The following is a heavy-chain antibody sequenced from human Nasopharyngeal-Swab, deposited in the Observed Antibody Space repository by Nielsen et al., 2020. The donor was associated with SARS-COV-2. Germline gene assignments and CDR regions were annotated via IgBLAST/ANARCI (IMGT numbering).Heavy chain of an antibody. CDR1: GGSVSNYY. CDR3: ARHGASGSFGDY. CDR2: IYYTGST. V-gene: IGHV4-59*08. D-gene: IGHD3-10*01. J-gene: IGHJ4*02. Sequence: SETLSLTCTVSGGSVSNYYWSWIRQPPGKGLEYIGYIYYTGSTYYSPSLKGRVTIAVDTSKNQLSLKLTSVTAADTAMYYCARHGASGSFGDYWGQGTLVTVSS.